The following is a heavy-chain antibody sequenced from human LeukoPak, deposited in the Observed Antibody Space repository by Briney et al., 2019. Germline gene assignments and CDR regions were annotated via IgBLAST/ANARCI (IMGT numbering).Heavy chain of an antibody. CDR2: IISDGSST. V-gene: IGHV3-74*01. CDR1: GFTFSSYW. J-gene: IGHJ4*02. CDR3: ARDGVEMASLDY. D-gene: IGHD5-24*01. Sequence: GGSLRLSCAASGFTFSSYWMHWVRQAPGKGLVWVSRIISDGSSTSYADSVKGRFTISRDNAKNTLYLPMNSLRAEDTAVYCCARDGVEMASLDYWGQGTLVTVSS.